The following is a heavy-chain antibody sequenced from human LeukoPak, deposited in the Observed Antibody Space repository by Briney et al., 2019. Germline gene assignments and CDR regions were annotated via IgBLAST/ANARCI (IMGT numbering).Heavy chain of an antibody. J-gene: IGHJ4*02. Sequence: GDSLRLSCAASGFAFSSYSMNWVRQAPGKGLEWVSSITGSSTYIHYADSVKGRFTISRDNAKNSLYLQMNSLRAEDTAVYYCARGFADFVWGSYPSSYWGQGILVTVSS. CDR3: ARGFADFVWGSYPSSY. V-gene: IGHV3-21*01. D-gene: IGHD3-16*02. CDR2: ITGSSTYI. CDR1: GFAFSSYS.